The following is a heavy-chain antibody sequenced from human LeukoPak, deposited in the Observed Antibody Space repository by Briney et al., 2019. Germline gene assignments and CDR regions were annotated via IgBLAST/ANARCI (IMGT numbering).Heavy chain of an antibody. D-gene: IGHD3-3*01. V-gene: IGHV3-23*01. J-gene: IGHJ4*02. CDR2: ISGSGGST. CDR1: GYTFSNYG. Sequence: GGSLRLSCAASGYTFSNYGMSWVRQAPGKGLEWVSIISGSGGSTYYAGSVKGRFTISRDNSKNTLYLQMNSLRAEDTAIYYCAKDLAPHTIFGVAIHYWGQGTLVTVSS. CDR3: AKDLAPHTIFGVAIHY.